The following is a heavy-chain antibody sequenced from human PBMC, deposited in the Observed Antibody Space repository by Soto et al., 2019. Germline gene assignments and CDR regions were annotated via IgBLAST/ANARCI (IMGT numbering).Heavy chain of an antibody. CDR1: GGPISSSSSY. J-gene: IGHJ4*02. D-gene: IGHD3-22*01. Sequence: TLSLTCSVSGGPISSSSSYWGWIRQPPGKGLEWIGSIYYSGSTYYKPSLKSRVTISVDTSKSQFSLWLNSVTAADTAVYYCARHLDYYDSSAYFDYWGPGTLVTVSS. CDR3: ARHLDYYDSSAYFDY. V-gene: IGHV4-39*01. CDR2: IYYSGST.